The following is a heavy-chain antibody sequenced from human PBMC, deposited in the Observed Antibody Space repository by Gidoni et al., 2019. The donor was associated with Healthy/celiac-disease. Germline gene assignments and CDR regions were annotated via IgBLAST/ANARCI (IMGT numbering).Heavy chain of an antibody. CDR3: AREGADIVVVPAATDYYYYGMDV. V-gene: IGHV4-38-2*02. CDR1: GYPLSSGSY. J-gene: IGHJ6*02. CDR2: IYHSGSN. Sequence: QVQLQESGPGLVKPSETLSLTCTASGYPLSSGSYWGWLRQPPGKGLEWIGSIYHSGSNYYNPSLKSRVTISVDTSKNQFSLKLSSVTAADTAVYYCAREGADIVVVPAATDYYYYGMDVWGQGTTVTVSS. D-gene: IGHD2-2*01.